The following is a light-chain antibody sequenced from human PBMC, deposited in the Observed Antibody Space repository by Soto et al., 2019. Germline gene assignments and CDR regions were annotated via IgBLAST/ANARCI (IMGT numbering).Light chain of an antibody. CDR3: QQYNSYSPAT. J-gene: IGKJ4*01. CDR2: KAS. V-gene: IGKV1-5*03. CDR1: QSISSW. Sequence: DIQMTQSPSTLSASVGDRVTITCRASQSISSWLAWYQQKPGKAPKLLIYKASSLESGVPSRFSGSGSGTEFTLTISSLRPDDFATYYCQQYNSYSPATFGGGTKVEIK.